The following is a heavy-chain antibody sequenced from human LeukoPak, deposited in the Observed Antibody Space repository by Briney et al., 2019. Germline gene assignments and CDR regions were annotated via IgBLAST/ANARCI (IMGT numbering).Heavy chain of an antibody. D-gene: IGHD3-10*01. CDR1: GFTFSSYG. V-gene: IGHV3-48*01. CDR2: ISSSSSTI. CDR3: ARVRYYGSGSYPDY. Sequence: GGTLRLSCAASGFTFSSYGMNWVRQAPGKGLEWVSYISSSSSTIYYADSVKGRFTISRDNAKNSLYLQMNSLRAEDTAVYYCARVRYYGSGSYPDYWGQGTLVTVSS. J-gene: IGHJ4*02.